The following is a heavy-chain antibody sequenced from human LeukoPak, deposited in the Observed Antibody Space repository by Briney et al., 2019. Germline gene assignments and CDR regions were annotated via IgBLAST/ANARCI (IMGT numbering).Heavy chain of an antibody. J-gene: IGHJ6*02. CDR2: INHSGST. Sequence: PSETLSLTCAVYGGSFSGYYWSWIRQPPGKGLEWIGEINHSGSTNYNPSLKSRVTISVDTSKNQFSLKLSSVTAADTAVYYCARGFHYYYGMDVWGQGTTVTVSS. D-gene: IGHD2-21*01. CDR1: GGSFSGYY. CDR3: ARGFHYYYGMDV. V-gene: IGHV4-34*01.